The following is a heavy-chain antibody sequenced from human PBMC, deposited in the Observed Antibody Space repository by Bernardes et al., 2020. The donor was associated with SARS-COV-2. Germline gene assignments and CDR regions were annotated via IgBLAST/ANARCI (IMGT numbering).Heavy chain of an antibody. CDR1: GASFRGPY. J-gene: IGHJ4*02. Sequence: SETLTLTCAGYGASFRGPYCTWIRQSPGKGLEWIGEIDHSGRTNYNPSLKSRVTISVDTSKNQLSLKLRSVTAADTAVYFCARGGTYSDFWSNDYWGQGTLVTVS. V-gene: IGHV4-34*01. D-gene: IGHD3-3*01. CDR2: IDHSGRT. CDR3: ARGGTYSDFWSNDY.